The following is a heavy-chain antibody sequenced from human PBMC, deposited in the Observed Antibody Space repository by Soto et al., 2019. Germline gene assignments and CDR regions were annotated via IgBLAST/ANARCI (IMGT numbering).Heavy chain of an antibody. Sequence: QVPLVESGGGLVKPGGSLRLSCAASGFTFSDYYMSWIRQAPGKGLEWVSYISSSGSTIYYADSVKGRFTISRDNAKNSLYLQMNSLRAEDTAVYYCTRDGIVVVPAAMTRYYYYYMDVWGKGTTVTVSS. J-gene: IGHJ6*03. V-gene: IGHV3-11*01. D-gene: IGHD2-2*01. CDR1: GFTFSDYY. CDR3: TRDGIVVVPAAMTRYYYYYMDV. CDR2: ISSSGSTI.